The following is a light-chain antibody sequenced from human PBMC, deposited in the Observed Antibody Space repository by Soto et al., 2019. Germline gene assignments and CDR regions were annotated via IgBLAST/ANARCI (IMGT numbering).Light chain of an antibody. J-gene: IGLJ1*01. V-gene: IGLV2-14*01. CDR3: SSYTSTSTYV. CDR1: SSDVGGYNY. CDR2: EVS. Sequence: QSALTQPASVSGSPGQSITILCTGSSSDVGGYNYVSWYQQYSGKAPKLMIYEVSNRPSGVSNRFSGSRSGNTASLTISGLQDEDEAQYYCSSYTSTSTYVFGTGTKLTVL.